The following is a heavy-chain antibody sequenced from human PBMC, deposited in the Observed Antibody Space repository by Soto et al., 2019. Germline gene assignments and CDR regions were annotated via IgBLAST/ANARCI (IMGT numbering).Heavy chain of an antibody. J-gene: IGHJ4*02. V-gene: IGHV1-69*13. CDR3: ARRSALEDLDDC. D-gene: IGHD6-19*01. CDR1: GGTFSSYA. CDR2: IIPIFGTA. Sequence: SVKVSCKASGGTFSSYAISWVRQAPGQGLEWMGGIIPIFGTANYAQKFQGRVTVTADESTSTAYMELSSLRSEVTAAYYCARRSALEDLDDCCGQGTRGAVSS.